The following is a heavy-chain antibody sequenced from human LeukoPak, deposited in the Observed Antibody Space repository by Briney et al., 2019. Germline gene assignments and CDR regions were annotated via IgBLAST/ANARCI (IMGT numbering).Heavy chain of an antibody. CDR3: ARDQYYYDSSGYHAWFDP. D-gene: IGHD3-22*01. V-gene: IGHV3-53*01. CDR2: IYSGGST. J-gene: IGHJ5*02. CDR1: GFTVSSNY. Sequence: PGGSLRLSCAASGFTVSSNYMSWVRQAPGKGLEWVSVIYSGGSTYYADSVKGRFTISRDNSKNTLYLQMNSLRAEDTAVYYCARDQYYYDSSGYHAWFDPWGQGTLVTVSS.